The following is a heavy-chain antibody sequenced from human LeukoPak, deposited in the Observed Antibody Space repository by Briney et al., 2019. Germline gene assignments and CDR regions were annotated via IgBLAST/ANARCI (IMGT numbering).Heavy chain of an antibody. J-gene: IGHJ4*02. CDR2: IIPILGIA. V-gene: IGHV1-69*02. CDR1: GGTFSSYT. Sequence: ASVKVSCKASGGTFSSYTISWVRQAPGQGLEWVGRIIPILGIANYAQKFQGRVTITADKSTSTAYMELSSLRSEDTAVYYCAASTYYYDSSGYYYVDYWGQGTLVTVSS. D-gene: IGHD3-22*01. CDR3: AASTYYYDSSGYYYVDY.